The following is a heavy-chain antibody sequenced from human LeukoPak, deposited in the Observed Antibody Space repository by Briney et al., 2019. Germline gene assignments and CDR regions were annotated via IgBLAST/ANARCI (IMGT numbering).Heavy chain of an antibody. V-gene: IGHV3-23*01. D-gene: IGHD3-10*01. CDR3: AKAGNSYGSGSTYDAFDI. J-gene: IGHJ3*02. CDR2: ITGSGGST. Sequence: GGSLRLSCAASGFTFSSYAMSWVRQAPGRGLEWVSGITGSGGSTYYAGSVKGRFTISKDNSKNTVYLQMNSLGAEDRAIYYCAKAGNSYGSGSTYDAFDIWGQGTMVIVSS. CDR1: GFTFSSYA.